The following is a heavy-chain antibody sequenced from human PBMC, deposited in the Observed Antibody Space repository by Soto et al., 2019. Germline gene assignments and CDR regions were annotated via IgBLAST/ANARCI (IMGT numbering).Heavy chain of an antibody. CDR3: ARVTAGY. CDR1: GMAVSSNG. V-gene: IGHV3-23*01. D-gene: IGHD2-21*02. Sequence: GGSLRLSCVVSGMAVSSNGLSWVRQAPGKGLEWVAVLSAKDGGTHYADSVRGRFMISRDNSKNTMYLEMSTLRAEDTAVYYCARVTAGYWGQGTLVTVSS. J-gene: IGHJ4*02. CDR2: LSAKDGGT.